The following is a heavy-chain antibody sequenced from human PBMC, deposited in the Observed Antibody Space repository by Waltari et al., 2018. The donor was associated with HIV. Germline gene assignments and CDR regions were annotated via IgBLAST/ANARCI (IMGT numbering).Heavy chain of an antibody. D-gene: IGHD5-12*01. CDR1: TYIFTIFF. J-gene: IGHJ4*02. CDR3: ARQYCGFDYRYVAY. V-gene: IGHV1-2*02. Sequence: QVQLVQSGPEVKKPGASVKVSCEASTYIFTIFFIHWVRQAPGQWLEWMGYNGPNNGAKNYAPEFQGRVTMNRDTSNKTAYLELSGPTTDDTARYYCARQYCGFDYRYVAYWGQGTLVTVSS. CDR2: NGPNNGAK.